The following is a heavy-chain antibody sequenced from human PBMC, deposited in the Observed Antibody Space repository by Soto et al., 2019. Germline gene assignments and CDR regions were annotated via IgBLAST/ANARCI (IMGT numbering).Heavy chain of an antibody. J-gene: IGHJ3*02. CDR2: IKQDGSEK. Sequence: PGGSLRLSCAASGFTFSSYWMSWVRQAPGKGLEWVANIKQDGSEKYYVDSVKGRFTISRDNAKNSLYLQMNSLRAEDTAVYYCARDKIPYDYVWGSYPNDAFDIWGQGTMVTVSS. CDR1: GFTFSSYW. D-gene: IGHD3-16*01. V-gene: IGHV3-7*01. CDR3: ARDKIPYDYVWGSYPNDAFDI.